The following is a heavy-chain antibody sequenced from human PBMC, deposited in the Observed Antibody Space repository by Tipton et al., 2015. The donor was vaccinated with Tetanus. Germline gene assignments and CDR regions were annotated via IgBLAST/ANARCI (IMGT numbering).Heavy chain of an antibody. CDR3: ARDRRSYIASAGYGMDV. D-gene: IGHD6-13*01. V-gene: IGHV3-11*01. J-gene: IGHJ6*02. CDR2: ISGSGGHI. Sequence: SLRLSCTVSGSSITSTTHYWGWIRQAPGRGLEWVTFISGSGGHIYYADSVKGRFTVSRDNAKNSVYLQMSSLRDDDTAIYYCARDRRSYIASAGYGMDVWGQGTPVTASS. CDR1: GSSITSTTHY.